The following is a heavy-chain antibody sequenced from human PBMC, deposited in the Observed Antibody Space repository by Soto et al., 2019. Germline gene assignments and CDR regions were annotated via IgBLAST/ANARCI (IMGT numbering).Heavy chain of an antibody. Sequence: QVQLVQSGAEVKKPGSSVKVSCKASGGTFGIYAITWVRQAPGQGLEWMGGIIAFSDIVNYTQKLQGRVTITADESTNTAYMALSSLRSEDTAVYYCARSLYSTSWYHSGNSYSYYGMDVWGQGTTVTVSS. V-gene: IGHV1-69*12. CDR1: GGTFGIYA. D-gene: IGHD6-13*01. J-gene: IGHJ6*02. CDR3: ARSLYSTSWYHSGNSYSYYGMDV. CDR2: IIAFSDIV.